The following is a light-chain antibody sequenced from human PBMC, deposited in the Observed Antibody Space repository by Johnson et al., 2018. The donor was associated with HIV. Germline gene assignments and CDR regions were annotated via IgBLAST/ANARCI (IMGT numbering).Light chain of an antibody. CDR2: DNN. V-gene: IGLV1-51*01. CDR3: GTWDSSLSAL. J-gene: IGLJ1*01. CDR1: SSNIGNNY. Sequence: QAVLTQPPSVSAAPGQKVTISCSGSSSNIGNNYVSWYQQVQGTAPKLLIYDNNRRPSGIPDRFSGSKSGTSATLGITGLQTGDEADYYCGTWDSSLSALFGTGTKVTVL.